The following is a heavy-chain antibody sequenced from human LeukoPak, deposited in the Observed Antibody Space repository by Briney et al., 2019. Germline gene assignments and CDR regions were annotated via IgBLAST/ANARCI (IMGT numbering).Heavy chain of an antibody. CDR1: GGSFSGYY. Sequence: SETLSLTCAVYGGSFSGYYWSWIRQPPGKGLEWIGEINHSGSTNYNPSLKSRVTISVDTSKNQFSLKLSSVTAADTAVYYCARRPYDYVWGSYRRPFDIWGQGTMVTVSS. CDR3: ARRPYDYVWGSYRRPFDI. D-gene: IGHD3-16*02. CDR2: INHSGST. V-gene: IGHV4-34*01. J-gene: IGHJ3*02.